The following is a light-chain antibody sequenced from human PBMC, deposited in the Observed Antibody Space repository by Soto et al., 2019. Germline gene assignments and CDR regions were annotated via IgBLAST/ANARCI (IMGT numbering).Light chain of an antibody. J-gene: IGLJ1*01. CDR3: AVWDDSLSGSYV. V-gene: IGLV1-47*01. CDR2: RNN. Sequence: QSALTQPPSASGTPGQRVTISCSESSSNIGSNYVYWYQQLPGTAPKFLIYRNNQRPSGVPDRFSGSKSGTSASLAISGLRSEDEADYYCAVWDDSLSGSYVFGKAPKVTVL. CDR1: SSNIGSNY.